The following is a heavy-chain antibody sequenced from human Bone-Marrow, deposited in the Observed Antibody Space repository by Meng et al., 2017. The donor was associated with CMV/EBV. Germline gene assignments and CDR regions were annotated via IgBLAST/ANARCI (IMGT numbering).Heavy chain of an antibody. Sequence: GGSLRLSCAASGFIFSSYEMHWVRQAPGKGLEWVSVIYSGGSTYYADSVKGRFTISRDNSKNTLYLQMNSLRAEDTAVYYCARGYILTGFDYWGQGTLVAASS. V-gene: IGHV3-66*02. J-gene: IGHJ4*02. CDR3: ARGYILTGFDY. CDR2: IYSGGST. CDR1: GFIFSSYE. D-gene: IGHD3-9*01.